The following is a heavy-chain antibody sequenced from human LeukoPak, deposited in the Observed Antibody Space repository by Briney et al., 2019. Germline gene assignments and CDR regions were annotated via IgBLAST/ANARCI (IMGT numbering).Heavy chain of an antibody. CDR2: VFTSGST. Sequence: SETLTLTCTVSGGSTSSGSYYRWWIRQPAEEGLEWIGRVFTSGSTNYNPSLKSRVTISVDTSKNQFSLKLSSVTAADTAVYYCASGYSDNFDYWGQGTLVTVSS. V-gene: IGHV4-61*02. CDR3: ASGYSDNFDY. J-gene: IGHJ4*02. D-gene: IGHD5-12*01. CDR1: GGSTSSGSYY.